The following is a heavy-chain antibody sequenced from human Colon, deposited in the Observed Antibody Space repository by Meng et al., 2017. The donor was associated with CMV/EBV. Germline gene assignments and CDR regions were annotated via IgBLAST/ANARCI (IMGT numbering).Heavy chain of an antibody. Sequence: GESLKISCAASGFTFSSYEMNWVRQAPGKGLEWVSYISSSGSTIYYADSVKGRFTISKDNAKKSLYLQMNSLRADDTAIYYCAREPCSTADCYSPGNWFEFWGQGILVTVSS. D-gene: IGHD2-2*02. J-gene: IGHJ5*01. CDR1: GFTFSSYE. CDR2: ISSSGSTI. CDR3: AREPCSTADCYSPGNWFEF. V-gene: IGHV3-48*03.